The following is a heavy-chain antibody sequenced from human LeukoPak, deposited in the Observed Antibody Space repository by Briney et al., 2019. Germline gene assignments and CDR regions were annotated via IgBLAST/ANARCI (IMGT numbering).Heavy chain of an antibody. V-gene: IGHV1-69*13. D-gene: IGHD3-3*01. J-gene: IGHJ5*02. CDR2: IIPIFGTA. CDR1: GGTFSSYA. Sequence: SVKVSCKASGGTFSSYAISWVRQAPGQELEWMGGIIPIFGTANYAQKFQGRVTITADESTSTAYMELSSLRSEDTAVYYCARDGGPPIFGVVITTTNWFDPWGQGTLVTVSS. CDR3: ARDGGPPIFGVVITTTNWFDP.